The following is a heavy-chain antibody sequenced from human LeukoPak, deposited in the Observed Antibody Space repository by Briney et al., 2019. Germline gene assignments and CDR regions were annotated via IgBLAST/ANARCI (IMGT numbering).Heavy chain of an antibody. Sequence: GGSLRLSCAASGFTFSSYWMSWVRQAPGKGLEWVANIKQDGSEKYYVDSVKGRFTIPKENAKNSLYLQMNSLRAEDTAVYYCARSKSAGFDPWGQGTLVTVSS. CDR2: IKQDGSEK. V-gene: IGHV3-7*01. J-gene: IGHJ5*02. D-gene: IGHD6-19*01. CDR1: GFTFSSYW. CDR3: ARSKSAGFDP.